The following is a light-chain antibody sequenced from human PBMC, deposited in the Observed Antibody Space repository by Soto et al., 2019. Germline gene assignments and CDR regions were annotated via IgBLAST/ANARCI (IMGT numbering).Light chain of an antibody. Sequence: QSALTQPASVSRSPGQSITISCTGTSSDVGSYNLVSWYQQHPGKAPKLMIYEVSKRPSGVSNRFSGSKSGNTASLTISGLQAEDEADYYCCSYAGSSTYVFGTGTKLTV. J-gene: IGLJ1*01. CDR3: CSYAGSSTYV. CDR2: EVS. V-gene: IGLV2-23*02. CDR1: SSDVGSYNL.